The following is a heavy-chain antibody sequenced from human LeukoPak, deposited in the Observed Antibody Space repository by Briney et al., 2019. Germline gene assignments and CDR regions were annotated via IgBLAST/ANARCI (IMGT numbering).Heavy chain of an antibody. V-gene: IGHV3-74*01. D-gene: IGHD3-10*01. CDR3: AGSTMVRGVIYYYYGMDV. Sequence: GGSLRLSCAASGFTFSSYWMHWVRQAPGKGLVWVSRINSDGSSTIYADSVKGRFTISRDNAKNTLYLQMNSLRAEDTAVYYCAGSTMVRGVIYYYYGMDVWGQGTTVTVSS. CDR2: INSDGSST. J-gene: IGHJ6*02. CDR1: GFTFSSYW.